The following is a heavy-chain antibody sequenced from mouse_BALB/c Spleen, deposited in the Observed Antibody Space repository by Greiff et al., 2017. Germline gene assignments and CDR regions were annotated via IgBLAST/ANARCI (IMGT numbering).Heavy chain of an antibody. D-gene: IGHD2-12*01. V-gene: IGHV2-2*02. Sequence: VKLVESGPGLVQPSQSLSITCTVSGFSLTSYGVHWVRQSPGKGLEWLGVIWSGGSTDYNAAFISRLSISKDNSKSQVFFKMNSLQANDTAIYYCARNYEPRYWYFDVWGAGTTVNVSS. CDR1: GFSLTSYG. CDR2: IWSGGST. J-gene: IGHJ1*01. CDR3: ARNYEPRYWYFDV.